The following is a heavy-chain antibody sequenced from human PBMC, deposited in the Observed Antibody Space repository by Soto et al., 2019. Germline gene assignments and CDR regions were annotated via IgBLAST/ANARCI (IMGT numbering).Heavy chain of an antibody. CDR1: GGTFSSYA. Sequence: QVQLVQSGAEVKKPGSSVKVSCKASGGTFSSYAISWVRQAPGQGLEWMGGIIPIFGTANYAQKFQGRVTITADKSTSTAYMERSSLRSEDTAVYYCATDVNCSGGSCYSGGGDYWGQGTLVTVSS. D-gene: IGHD2-15*01. CDR3: ATDVNCSGGSCYSGGGDY. CDR2: IIPIFGTA. J-gene: IGHJ4*02. V-gene: IGHV1-69*06.